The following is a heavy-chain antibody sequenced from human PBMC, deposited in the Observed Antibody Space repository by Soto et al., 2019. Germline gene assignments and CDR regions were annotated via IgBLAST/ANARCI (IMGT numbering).Heavy chain of an antibody. J-gene: IGHJ3*02. CDR2: VYTSGGT. CDR1: GDSIRNYY. D-gene: IGHD1-26*01. CDR3: ATSQYSYYYCAFKI. V-gene: IGHV4-4*07. Sequence: ETLAVTFTISGDSIRNYYYTWIRQSAGKVLELFGRVYTSGGTNYNPSLKSRVTLSIDTSRKQLSLRLTSETDADTAIYYRATSQYSYYYCAFKIWGEGATVNVSS.